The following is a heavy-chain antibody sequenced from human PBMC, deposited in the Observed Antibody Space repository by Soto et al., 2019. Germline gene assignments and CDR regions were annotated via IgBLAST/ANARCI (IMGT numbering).Heavy chain of an antibody. CDR3: ARKDKSGYFNWFDP. CDR1: GYRFTSYW. V-gene: IGHV5-51*01. D-gene: IGHD3-22*01. J-gene: IGHJ5*02. Sequence: PGESLKISCRTSGYRFTSYWIAWVRQMPGKGLEWMGIIFPSDSDTRYSPSFQGQVTLSADRSTSTVFLQWASLKASGTAVYFCARKDKSGYFNWFDPWGQGTLVTVSS. CDR2: IFPSDSDT.